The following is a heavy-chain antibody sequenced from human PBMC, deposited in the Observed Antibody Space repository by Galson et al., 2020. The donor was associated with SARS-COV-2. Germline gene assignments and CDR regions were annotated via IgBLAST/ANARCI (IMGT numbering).Heavy chain of an antibody. Sequence: GESLKISCAASGFTFSDCSMNWVRPAPGKGLEWVSSISSSSSYIYYADSVKGRFTISRDNAKNSLYLQMHSLRAEDSAVYYCAREVYSYGFFYWGQGTLVTVSS. D-gene: IGHD5-18*01. V-gene: IGHV3-21*01. CDR3: AREVYSYGFFY. CDR1: GFTFSDCS. J-gene: IGHJ4*02. CDR2: ISSSSSYI.